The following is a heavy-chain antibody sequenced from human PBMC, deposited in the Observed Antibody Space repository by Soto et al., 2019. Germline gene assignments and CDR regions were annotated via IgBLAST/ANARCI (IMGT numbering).Heavy chain of an antibody. D-gene: IGHD3-22*01. CDR3: ARQFDSDTTGYYYAY. CDR1: GGAFSRNT. V-gene: IGHV1-69*13. J-gene: IGHJ4*02. Sequence: ASVKVSCKASGGAFSRNTISWVRQAPGQGLEWMGGIMPIFGSANYAQKFQGRVTITADENTRTVYMELSRLRSEDTAVYYCARQFDSDTTGYYYAYWGQGTLVTVSS. CDR2: IMPIFGSA.